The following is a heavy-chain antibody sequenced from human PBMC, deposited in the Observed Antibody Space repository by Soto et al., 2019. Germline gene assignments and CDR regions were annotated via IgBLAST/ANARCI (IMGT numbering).Heavy chain of an antibody. CDR3: AAGGGLPRYY. CDR2: IYHSGST. J-gene: IGHJ4*02. V-gene: IGHV4-30-2*01. CDR1: GGSISSGGYY. Sequence: SETLSLTCTVSGGSISSGGYYWNWIRQPPGKGLEWIGYIYHSGSTYYNPSLKSRVTISVDRSKNQFSLKLSSVTAADTAVYYCAAGGGLPRYYWGQGTLVTVSS. D-gene: IGHD5-12*01.